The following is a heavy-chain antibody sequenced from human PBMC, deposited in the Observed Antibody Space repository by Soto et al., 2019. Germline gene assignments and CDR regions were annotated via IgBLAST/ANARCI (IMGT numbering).Heavy chain of an antibody. J-gene: IGHJ4*02. CDR3: ARATYDSSTYYLDY. Sequence: QVQLQESGPGLVKPSQTLSLTCTVSGASISGGDYYWTWIRQPPGKGLEWIGSIYYTGNTYYNPSLESRLSISVDPSNNQFALRLTSVPAPDTAIYYCARATYDSSTYYLDYCGQGTLVTVSS. CDR1: GASISGGDYY. V-gene: IGHV4-30-4*01. D-gene: IGHD3-22*01. CDR2: IYYTGNT.